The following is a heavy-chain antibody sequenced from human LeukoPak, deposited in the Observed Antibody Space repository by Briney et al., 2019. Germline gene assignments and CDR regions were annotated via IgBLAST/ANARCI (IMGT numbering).Heavy chain of an antibody. J-gene: IGHJ4*02. V-gene: IGHV4-59*01. Sequence: SGTLSLTCTVAGGSLNSYYWSWIRQPPGKGPECIGYISYSGSSNYNPSLKSRVTISGDTSKNQFSLKLSSVTAADTAVYYCARGVGGGDFYYFDYWGQGTLVTVSS. D-gene: IGHD2-21*02. CDR3: ARGVGGGDFYYFDY. CDR2: ISYSGSS. CDR1: GGSLNSYY.